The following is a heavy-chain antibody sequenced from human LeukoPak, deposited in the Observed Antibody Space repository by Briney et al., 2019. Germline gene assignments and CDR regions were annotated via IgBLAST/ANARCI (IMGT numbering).Heavy chain of an antibody. Sequence: PSETLSLTCAVYGGSFSDYYWSWTRQPPGKGLEWIGEINHSGSTNYNPSLKSRVTISVDTSKNQFSLKLTSVTAADTAVYYCARVAGSRYGDYVAYWGQGTLVTVSS. J-gene: IGHJ4*02. CDR3: ARVAGSRYGDYVAY. V-gene: IGHV4-34*01. CDR1: GGSFSDYY. CDR2: INHSGST. D-gene: IGHD3-10*01.